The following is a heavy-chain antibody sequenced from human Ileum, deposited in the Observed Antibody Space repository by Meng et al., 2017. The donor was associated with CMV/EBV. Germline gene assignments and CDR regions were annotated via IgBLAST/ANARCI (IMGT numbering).Heavy chain of an antibody. J-gene: IGHJ4*02. Sequence: QITLKESGPTLVKPXXXXPXTXSFSGFSPSTSGEGVGWIRQPPGKALEWLALIYRGDDKRYSPSLNSRLTIAKDTSKNEVVLTLTNMGPIDTGTYYCAHFVGGYYPSRPDYWGQGTLVTVSS. CDR3: AHFVGGYYPSRPDY. CDR2: IYRGDDK. D-gene: IGHD1-26*01. V-gene: IGHV2-5*02. CDR1: GFSPSTSGEG.